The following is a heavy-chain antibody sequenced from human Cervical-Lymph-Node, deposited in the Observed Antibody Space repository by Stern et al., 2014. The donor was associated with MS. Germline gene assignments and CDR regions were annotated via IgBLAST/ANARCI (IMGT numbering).Heavy chain of an antibody. Sequence: VQLVESGAEVKKPGASVKVSCKASGYTFTSYYMHWVRQAPGQGLEWMGIMNPGSGITTYAQKFQGIVTMTRATSTSTFYMELSSLRAEATAVYCGARGGRWLQSRRGYWGQGTLVTVSS. J-gene: IGHJ4*02. CDR2: MNPGSGIT. CDR3: ARGGRWLQSRRGY. V-gene: IGHV1-46*01. D-gene: IGHD5-24*01. CDR1: GYTFTSYY.